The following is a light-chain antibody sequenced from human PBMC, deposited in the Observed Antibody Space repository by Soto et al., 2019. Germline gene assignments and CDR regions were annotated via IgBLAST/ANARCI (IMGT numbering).Light chain of an antibody. CDR1: SSDVGGYNY. CDR2: EVT. Sequence: QSALTQPASVSGSPGQSISISCTGTSSDVGGYNYVSWYQQHPGKAPKLIIYEVTNRPPGVSNRFSGSKSGNTASLTISGLQAEVEADYYCISYRSGSTLVFGGGTKVTVL. J-gene: IGLJ3*02. CDR3: ISYRSGSTLV. V-gene: IGLV2-14*01.